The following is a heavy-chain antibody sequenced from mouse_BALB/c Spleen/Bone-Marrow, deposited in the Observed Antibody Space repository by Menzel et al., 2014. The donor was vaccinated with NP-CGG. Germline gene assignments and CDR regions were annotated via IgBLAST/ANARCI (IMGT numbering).Heavy chain of an antibody. J-gene: IGHJ2*01. D-gene: IGHD2-4*01. CDR2: IYPGDGDT. V-gene: IGHV1-82*01. CDR1: GYAFSSSW. CDR3: ARMGRLRRGVY. Sequence: VQLQQSGPELVKPGASVKISCKASGYAFSSSWMNWVKQRPGQGLEWIGRIYPGDGDTNYNGKFKGKATLTADKSSSTAYMQLSSPTSVDSAVYFCARMGRLRRGVYWGQGTTLTVSS.